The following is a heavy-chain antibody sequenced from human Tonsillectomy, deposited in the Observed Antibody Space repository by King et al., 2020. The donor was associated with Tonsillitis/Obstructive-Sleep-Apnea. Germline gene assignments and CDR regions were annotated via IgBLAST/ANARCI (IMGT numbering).Heavy chain of an antibody. CDR3: ARMIFGYGMDV. CDR1: GGSISSFY. J-gene: IGHJ6*02. V-gene: IGHV4-59*08. Sequence: QLQESGPGLVKPSETLSLTCTVSGGSISSFYWSWIRQPPGKGLEWIGYIYDSENINYNPSLKGRVAFSVDTSQKQVSLKLNSLTAADTAVYYCARMIFGYGMDVWGQGTTVTVSS. CDR2: IYDSENI. D-gene: IGHD3/OR15-3a*01.